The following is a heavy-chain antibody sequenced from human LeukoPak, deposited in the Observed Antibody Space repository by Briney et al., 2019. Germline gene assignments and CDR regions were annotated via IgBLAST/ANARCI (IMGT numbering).Heavy chain of an antibody. J-gene: IGHJ6*02. CDR1: GFTFSSYS. D-gene: IGHD3-10*01. CDR2: ISSSSSYI. V-gene: IGHV3-21*01. Sequence: GGSLRLSCAVSGFTFSSYSMNWVRQAPGKGLEWVSSISSSSSYIYYADSVKGRFTISRDNAKNSLYLQMNSLRAEDTAVYYCARDPPGYGMDVWGQGTTVTVSS. CDR3: ARDPPGYGMDV.